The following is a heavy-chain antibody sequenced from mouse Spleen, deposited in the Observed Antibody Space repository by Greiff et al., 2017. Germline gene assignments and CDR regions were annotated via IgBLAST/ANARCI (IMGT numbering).Heavy chain of an antibody. D-gene: IGHD2-14*01. CDR2: ISYDGSN. Sequence: ESGPGLVKPSQSLSLTCSVTGYSITSGYYWNWIRQFPGNKLEWMGYISYDGSNNYNPSLKNRISITRDTSKNQFFLKLNSVTTEDTATYYCARNYRYDVYFDYWGQGTTLTVSS. V-gene: IGHV3-6*01. CDR3: ARNYRYDVYFDY. CDR1: GYSITSGYY. J-gene: IGHJ2*01.